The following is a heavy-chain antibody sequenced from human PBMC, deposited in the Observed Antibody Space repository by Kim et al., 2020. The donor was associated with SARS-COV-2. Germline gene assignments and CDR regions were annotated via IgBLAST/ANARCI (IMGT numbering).Heavy chain of an antibody. CDR3: ARVNCTSASCYPDH. J-gene: IGHJ4*03. CDR2: INWNGDTI. CDR1: SCTFDDYG. V-gene: IGHV3-20*04. Sequence: GGSLRLSCAASSCTFDDYGMSWVRQGPGKGLEWLSYINWNGDTILYADSVRGRFTISRDNAKNSLYLHMKSLRAEDTALYFCARVNCTSASCYPDHWG. D-gene: IGHD2-2*01.